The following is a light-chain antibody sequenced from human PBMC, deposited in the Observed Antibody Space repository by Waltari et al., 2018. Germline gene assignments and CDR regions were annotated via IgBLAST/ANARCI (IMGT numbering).Light chain of an antibody. Sequence: QQHPVQAPKFMMYDVSKRPSGVPYPFAGSKSGNTASLTISGLQTEDEADYYCCSYGGSFSSGYVFGSGTKVTVL. V-gene: IGLV2-11*01. CDR2: DVS. CDR3: CSYGGSFSSGYV. J-gene: IGLJ1*01.